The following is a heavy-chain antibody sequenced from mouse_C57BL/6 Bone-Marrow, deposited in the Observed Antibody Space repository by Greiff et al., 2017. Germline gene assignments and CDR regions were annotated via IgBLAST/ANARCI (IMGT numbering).Heavy chain of an antibody. CDR3: ARRRTYSNYYYFDY. J-gene: IGHJ2*01. V-gene: IGHV1-82*01. CDR1: GYAFSSSW. D-gene: IGHD2-5*01. CDR2: IYPGDGDT. Sequence: QVQLQQSGPELVKPGASVKISCKASGYAFSSSWMNWVKQRPGKGLEWIGRIYPGDGDTNYNGKFKGKATLTADKSSSTAYMQLSSLTSEDSAVYVCARRRTYSNYYYFDYWGQGTTLTASS.